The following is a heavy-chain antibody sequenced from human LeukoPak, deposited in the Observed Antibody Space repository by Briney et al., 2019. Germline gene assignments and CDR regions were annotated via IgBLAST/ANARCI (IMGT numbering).Heavy chain of an antibody. CDR3: ARGPYSSRYDY. CDR1: GGSISSSY. V-gene: IGHV4-59*01. D-gene: IGHD6-13*01. J-gene: IGHJ4*02. CDR2: IYYSGST. Sequence: SETLSLTCTVSGGSISSSYWSWIRQPPGKGLEWIGYIYYSGSTNYNPSLKSRVTMSVDTSKNQFSLNLSSVTVADTAVYYCARGPYSSRYDYWGQGTVVTVSS.